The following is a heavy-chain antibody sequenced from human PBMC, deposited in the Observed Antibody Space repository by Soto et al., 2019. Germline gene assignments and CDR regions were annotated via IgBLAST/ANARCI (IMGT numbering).Heavy chain of an antibody. V-gene: IGHV1-3*01. CDR1: GETFTSYA. D-gene: IGHD6-13*01. Sequence: ASVKISGKASGETFTSYAMHWVRQAPGQRLEWMGWINAGNGNTKYSQKFQGRVTITRDTSASTAYMELSSLRSEDTAVYYRARISSWYWFDPWGQGTLVTVSS. CDR2: INAGNGNT. J-gene: IGHJ5*02. CDR3: ARISSWYWFDP.